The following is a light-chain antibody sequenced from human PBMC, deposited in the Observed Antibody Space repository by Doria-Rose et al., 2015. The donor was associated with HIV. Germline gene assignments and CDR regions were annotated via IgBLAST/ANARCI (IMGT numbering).Light chain of an antibody. V-gene: IGLV2-14*03. CDR1: STDVGGYNY. CDR3: SSYTTSSTLV. J-gene: IGLJ3*02. Sequence: QSALIQPAYVSGSTGQSIIISCTGTSTDVGGYNYVSWYQQHPGKAPKLMIYDVSNRPSGVSNRFSGSKSGNTASLTISGLQAEDEADYYCSSYTTSSTLVFGGGTKLTVL. CDR2: DVS.